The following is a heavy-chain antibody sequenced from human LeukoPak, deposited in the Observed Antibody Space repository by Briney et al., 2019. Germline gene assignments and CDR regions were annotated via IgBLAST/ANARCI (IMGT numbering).Heavy chain of an antibody. CDR3: AADPRGGVKYYYYGMDV. V-gene: IGHV1-58*01. J-gene: IGHJ6*02. Sequence: ASVKVSCKASGFTFTGSAVQWVRQARGQRLEWIGWIIVGSGNTNYAQKFQERVTITRDMSTSTAYMELSSLRSEDTAVYYCAADPRGGVKYYYYGMDVWGQGTTVTVSS. CDR2: IIVGSGNT. D-gene: IGHD1-26*01. CDR1: GFTFTGSA.